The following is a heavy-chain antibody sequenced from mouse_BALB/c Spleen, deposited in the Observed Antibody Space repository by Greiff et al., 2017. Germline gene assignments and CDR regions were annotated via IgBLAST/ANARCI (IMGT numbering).Heavy chain of an antibody. Sequence: DVKLQESGPSLVKPSQTLSLTCSVTGDSITSGYWNWIRKFPGNKLEYMGYISYSGSTYYNPSLKSRISITRDTSKNQYYLQLNSVTTEDTATYYCARYKYYYGSSPYAMDYWGQGTSVTVSS. D-gene: IGHD1-1*01. V-gene: IGHV3-8*02. CDR2: ISYSGST. J-gene: IGHJ4*01. CDR1: GDSITSGY. CDR3: ARYKYYYGSSPYAMDY.